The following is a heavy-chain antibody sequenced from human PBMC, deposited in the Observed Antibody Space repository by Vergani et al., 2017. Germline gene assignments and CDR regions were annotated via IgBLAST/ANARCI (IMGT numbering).Heavy chain of an antibody. CDR3: ASNPLLGGDVVDS. D-gene: IGHD3-16*01. CDR1: GGSISSDNW. J-gene: IGHJ4*02. Sequence: QVQLQQWGPGLVTPSGTLSLTCAVYGGSISSDNWWNWVRPAPGKGLPWIGEIHQSRSTNYNPSLIRRVTISLDKSKNQFSLKLTSVTAAYTAVYFCASNPLLGGDVVDSWGQGTLVTVSS. CDR2: IHQSRST. V-gene: IGHV4-4*02.